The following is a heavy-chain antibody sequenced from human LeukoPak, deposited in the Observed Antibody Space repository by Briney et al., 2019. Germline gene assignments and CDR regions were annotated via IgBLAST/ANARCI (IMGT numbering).Heavy chain of an antibody. Sequence: PGGSLRLSSEASGFTFNNYAMSWVRQAPGKGLEWVSVISGSGGSTYFADSVKGRFTISRDNSKNTLYLQMNSLRAEDTAVFYCAKDSGWSFDYWGQGTLVTVSS. D-gene: IGHD6-19*01. V-gene: IGHV3-23*01. CDR3: AKDSGWSFDY. J-gene: IGHJ4*02. CDR2: ISGSGGST. CDR1: GFTFNNYA.